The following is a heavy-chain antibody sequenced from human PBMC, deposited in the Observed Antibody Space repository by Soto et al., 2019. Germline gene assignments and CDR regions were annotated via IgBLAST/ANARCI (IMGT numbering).Heavy chain of an antibody. Sequence: SETLALTCAVYGGSFSGYYLSWIRQPPGKGLEWIGEINHSGSTNYNPSLKSRVTISVDTSKNQFSLKLSSVTAADTAVYYCARKRARVQLWQQGDFDYWGQGTLVTVYS. D-gene: IGHD5-18*01. CDR2: INHSGST. J-gene: IGHJ4*02. CDR3: ARKRARVQLWQQGDFDY. CDR1: GGSFSGYY. V-gene: IGHV4-34*01.